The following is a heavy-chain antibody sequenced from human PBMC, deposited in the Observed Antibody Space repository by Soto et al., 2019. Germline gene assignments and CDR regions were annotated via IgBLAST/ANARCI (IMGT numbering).Heavy chain of an antibody. V-gene: IGHV3-15*01. CDR1: GITFSNAW. Sequence: GGSLRLSCAASGITFSNAWMTWVRQAPGKGLEWVGRIKSITDGGTTDYAAPVKVRFTISRDDSKDTLYLQMNNLRTEDTAVYHCTTDSADIVVVLATFGMDVWGQGTTVTVSS. CDR3: TTDSADIVVVLATFGMDV. CDR2: IKSITDGGTT. J-gene: IGHJ6*02. D-gene: IGHD2-15*01.